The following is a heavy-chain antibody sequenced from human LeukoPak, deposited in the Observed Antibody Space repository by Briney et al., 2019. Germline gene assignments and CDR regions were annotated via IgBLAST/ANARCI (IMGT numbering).Heavy chain of an antibody. J-gene: IGHJ5*02. Sequence: GASVKVSCKASGYTFTGYYLHWVRQAPGQGLEWMGRINPNSGGTNYAQNFQGRVTMTRDTSISTAYMELSRLRFDDTAVYYCARASTMVRGVIITHDFGSWGQGTLVTVSS. CDR1: GYTFTGYY. D-gene: IGHD3-10*01. V-gene: IGHV1-2*06. CDR2: INPNSGGT. CDR3: ARASTMVRGVIITHDFGS.